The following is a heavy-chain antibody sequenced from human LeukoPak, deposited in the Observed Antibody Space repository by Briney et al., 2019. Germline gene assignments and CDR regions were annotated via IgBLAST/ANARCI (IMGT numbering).Heavy chain of an antibody. V-gene: IGHV1-18*01. CDR2: ISAYNGNT. CDR3: ARESGDIVATMGPDY. J-gene: IGHJ4*02. Sequence: ASVKVSCKASGYTFTSYGISWVRQAPGQGLEWMGWISAYNGNTNYAQKLQGRVTMTTDTSTSTAYMELRSLRSDDTAVYYCARESGDIVATMGPDYWGQGTLVTVSS. CDR1: GYTFTSYG. D-gene: IGHD5-12*01.